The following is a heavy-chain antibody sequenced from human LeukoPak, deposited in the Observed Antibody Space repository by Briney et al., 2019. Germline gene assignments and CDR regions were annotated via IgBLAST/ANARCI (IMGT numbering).Heavy chain of an antibody. D-gene: IGHD3-10*01. J-gene: IGHJ4*02. Sequence: GGSLRLSCAASGFTSSSYGMSWVRQAPGKGLEWVSVISGSGDRTYYADSVKGRFTISRDNSKNTLYLQMNSLRAEDTAVYYCAKAAYGSESYYDPFDYSGQGTLVTVSS. CDR3: AKAAYGSESYYDPFDY. CDR2: ISGSGDRT. V-gene: IGHV3-23*01. CDR1: GFTSSSYG.